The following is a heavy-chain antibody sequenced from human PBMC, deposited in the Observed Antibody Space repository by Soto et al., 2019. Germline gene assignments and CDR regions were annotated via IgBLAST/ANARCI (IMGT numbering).Heavy chain of an antibody. V-gene: IGHV4-61*03. CDR3: ARGGYCSGNRCPDYYYYYYGMDV. CDR2: IYYTGNS. D-gene: IGHD2-15*01. CDR1: GGSVSSGSYY. Sequence: SETLSLTCTVSGGSVSSGSYYWSWIRQPPGKGLEWIGYIYYTGNSNYNPSLKNRVTMSVDTSKNHFSLKLSSVTAADTAVYYCARGGYCSGNRCPDYYYYYYGMDVWGQGTKVTVSS. J-gene: IGHJ6*02.